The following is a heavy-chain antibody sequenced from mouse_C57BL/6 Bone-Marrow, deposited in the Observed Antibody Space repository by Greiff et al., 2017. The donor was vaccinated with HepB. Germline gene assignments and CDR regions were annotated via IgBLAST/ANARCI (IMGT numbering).Heavy chain of an antibody. Sequence: EVQLQQSGAELVRPGASVKLSCTASGFNIKDDYMHWVKQRPEQGLEWIGWINPENGDTEYASKFHGKATITADPSSNTAYLQLSSLTSEDTAVYYCTTDFYYYGSSLPWFAYWGQGTLVTVSA. CDR2: INPENGDT. CDR3: TTDFYYYGSSLPWFAY. D-gene: IGHD1-1*01. J-gene: IGHJ3*01. V-gene: IGHV14-4*01. CDR1: GFNIKDDY.